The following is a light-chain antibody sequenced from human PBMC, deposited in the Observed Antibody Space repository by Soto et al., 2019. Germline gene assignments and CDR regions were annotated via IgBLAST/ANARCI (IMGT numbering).Light chain of an antibody. Sequence: AIQMTQYPSSLSASVGDRVTITFRASQGIRNDLGWYQQKPGKAPKLLIYDASSLESGVPSRFSGSGSGTEFTLTISSLQPDDFATYYCQQYNSYSTFGQGTKVDIK. CDR1: QGIRND. CDR2: DAS. V-gene: IGKV1-13*02. J-gene: IGKJ1*01. CDR3: QQYNSYST.